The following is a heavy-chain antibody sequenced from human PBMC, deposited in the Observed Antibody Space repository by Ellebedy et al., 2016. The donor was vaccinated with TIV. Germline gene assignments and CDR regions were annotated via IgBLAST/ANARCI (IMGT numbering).Heavy chain of an antibody. Sequence: GESLKISXSASGFTFSSYAMHWVRQAPGKGLEYVSAISSNGGSTYYAGSVKGRFTISSDNSKNTLYLQMSSLRAEDTAVYYCVKGSTLGYSSSGYYYYYGMDVWGQGTTVTVSS. CDR3: VKGSTLGYSSSGYYYYYGMDV. D-gene: IGHD6-6*01. CDR2: ISSNGGST. J-gene: IGHJ6*02. V-gene: IGHV3-64D*06. CDR1: GFTFSSYA.